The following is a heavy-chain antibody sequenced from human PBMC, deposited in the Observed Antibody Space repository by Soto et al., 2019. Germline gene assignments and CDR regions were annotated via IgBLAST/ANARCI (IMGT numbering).Heavy chain of an antibody. V-gene: IGHV4-31*02. D-gene: IGHD3-16*01. J-gene: IGHJ4*02. CDR1: GDSMATGGHY. CDR2: VYYSGAT. Sequence: SETLSLTCTVSGDSMATGGHYYNWIRQVPGKGLEWIGYVYYSGATHYTPSLRARATISRDTSRNQFSLRLVSVTAADTALYYGARDKDLQPTVWGFWGQGIQVTSPQ. CDR3: ARDKDLQPTVWGF.